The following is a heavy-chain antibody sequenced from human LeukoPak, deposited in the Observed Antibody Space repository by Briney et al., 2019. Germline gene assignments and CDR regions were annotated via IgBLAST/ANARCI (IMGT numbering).Heavy chain of an antibody. J-gene: IGHJ4*02. D-gene: IGHD2-21*01. CDR1: GYTFTSYD. CDR2: IIPIFGTA. Sequence: GASVKVSCKASGYTFTSYDISWVRQAPGQGLEWMGGIIPIFGTANYAQKFQGRVTITADESTSTAYMELSSLRSEDTAVYYCARVGGGDFDYWGQGTLVTVSS. V-gene: IGHV1-69*13. CDR3: ARVGGGDFDY.